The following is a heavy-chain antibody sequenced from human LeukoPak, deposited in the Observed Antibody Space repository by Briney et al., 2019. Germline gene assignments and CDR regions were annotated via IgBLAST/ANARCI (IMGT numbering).Heavy chain of an antibody. Sequence: SQTLSLTCAISGDSVSSNSAAWNWIRQSPSRGLEWLGRTYYRSKWYNDYAVSVKSRITINPDTSKNQFSLQLNSVTPEDTAVYYCARGSRGGLTTMVRGVLGRGHYLDVWGRGTTVTIPS. CDR3: ARGSRGGLTTMVRGVLGRGHYLDV. CDR2: TYYRSKWYN. D-gene: IGHD3-10*01. J-gene: IGHJ6*03. CDR1: GDSVSSNSAA. V-gene: IGHV6-1*01.